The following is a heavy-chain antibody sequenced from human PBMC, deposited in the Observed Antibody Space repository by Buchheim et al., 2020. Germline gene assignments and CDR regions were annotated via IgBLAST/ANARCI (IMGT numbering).Heavy chain of an antibody. V-gene: IGHV4-31*03. J-gene: IGHJ4*02. Sequence: QVQLQESGPGLVKPSQTLSLTCTVSGGSISSGAYYWSWIRQYPGKGLERIGYISNSGSTYYNPSLRSRVTISLDASKNQFSLNVSSVTAADTAVYFYTRDRSSWAWYVWGQGTL. CDR1: GGSISSGAYY. CDR2: ISNSGST. D-gene: IGHD6-13*01. CDR3: TRDRSSWAWYV.